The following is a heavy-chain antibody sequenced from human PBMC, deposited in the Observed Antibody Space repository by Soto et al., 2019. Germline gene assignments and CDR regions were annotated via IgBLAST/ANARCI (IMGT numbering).Heavy chain of an antibody. CDR3: AHRYSSSSWDCFDP. D-gene: IGHD6-13*01. CDR1: GFSLSTSGVG. CDR2: IYWNDDK. J-gene: IGHJ5*02. V-gene: IGHV2-5*01. Sequence: SGPTLVNPTHTLTLTCTFSGFSLSTSGVGVGWIRQPPGKAMEWLALIYWNDDKRYSPSLKSRLTITKDTSKNQVVLTMTNMEPVEKATYYCAHRYSSSSWDCFDPWGQGTLVTVSS.